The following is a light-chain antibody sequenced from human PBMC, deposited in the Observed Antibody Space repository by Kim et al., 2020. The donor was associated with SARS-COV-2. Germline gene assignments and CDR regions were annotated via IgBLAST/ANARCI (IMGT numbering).Light chain of an antibody. CDR2: DVS. CDR3: SSYTSSSTWV. J-gene: IGLJ3*02. Sequence: GQPLPISSTGTSSDVGGYNYFSWYQHHPGKAPQLMIYDVSKRPSGVSNRFSGSKSGNTASLTISGLQAEDEAHYYCSSYTSSSTWVFGGGPQLTVL. V-gene: IGLV2-14*03. CDR1: SSDVGGYNY.